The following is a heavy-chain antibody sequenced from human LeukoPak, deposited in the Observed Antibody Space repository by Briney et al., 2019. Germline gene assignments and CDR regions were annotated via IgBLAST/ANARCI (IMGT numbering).Heavy chain of an antibody. CDR1: GGTFSSYA. V-gene: IGHV1-69*01. D-gene: IGHD3-22*01. J-gene: IGHJ3*02. CDR2: ITPIFGTA. Sequence: GASVKVSCKASGGTFSSYAISWVRQAPGQGLEWMGGITPIFGTANYAQKFQGRVTITADESTSTAYMELSSLRSEDTAVYYCARDGHDSSGYYYGDAFDIWGQGTMVTVSS. CDR3: ARDGHDSSGYYYGDAFDI.